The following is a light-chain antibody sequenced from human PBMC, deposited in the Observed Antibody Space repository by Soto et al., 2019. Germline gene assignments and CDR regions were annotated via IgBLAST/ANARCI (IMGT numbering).Light chain of an antibody. V-gene: IGKV3-20*01. CDR2: GVS. J-gene: IGKJ1*01. Sequence: EIVLTQSPGTLSLSPGERATLSCRASQSVSSSYLAWYQQKPGQAPRLLIYGVSSRATGTPDRFSGSGSGTDFTLTISRLEPEDFAVYYCQQYGSSPETFGQGTRWIS. CDR1: QSVSSSY. CDR3: QQYGSSPET.